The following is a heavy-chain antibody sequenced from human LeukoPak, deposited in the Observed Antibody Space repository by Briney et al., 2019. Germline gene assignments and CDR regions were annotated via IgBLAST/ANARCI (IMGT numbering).Heavy chain of an antibody. Sequence: SEALSLTCAVSGGSISSSDWWSWVRQPPGRGLEWIGYIWRSDHTNYNPSLKSRVTMSLDKSKNQFSLKLSSVTAADTAVYYCARDPHCSSTNCPFDFWGQGTLVIVSS. V-gene: IGHV4-4*02. CDR1: GGSISSSDW. CDR3: ARDPHCSSTNCPFDF. CDR2: IWRSDHT. J-gene: IGHJ4*02. D-gene: IGHD2-2*01.